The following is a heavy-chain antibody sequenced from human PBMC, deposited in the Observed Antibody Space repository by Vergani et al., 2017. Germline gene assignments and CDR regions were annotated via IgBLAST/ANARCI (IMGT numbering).Heavy chain of an antibody. Sequence: QVQHVQSGAEVKKPWASMKVSCKTSGYIFTGYYMHWVRLAPGQGLEWMGGINPKSGDTKYAQKFQGRVTMTRDTSINTAYMELSRLRGDDTAVYYCARGYHFDNSGYRNVLDIWGQGTMVTVSA. CDR3: ARGYHFDNSGYRNVLDI. CDR1: GYIFTGYY. D-gene: IGHD3-22*01. CDR2: INPKSGDT. V-gene: IGHV1-2*02. J-gene: IGHJ3*02.